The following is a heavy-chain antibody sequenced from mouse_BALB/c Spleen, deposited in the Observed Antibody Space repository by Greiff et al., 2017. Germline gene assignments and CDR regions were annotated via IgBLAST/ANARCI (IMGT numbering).Heavy chain of an antibody. J-gene: IGHJ3*01. V-gene: IGHV3-6*02. CDR1: GYSITSGYY. CDR2: ISYDGSN. D-gene: IGHD2-10*01. Sequence: EVQLVESGPGLVKPSQSLSLTCSVTGYSITSGYYWNWIRQFPGNKLEWMGYISYDGSNNYNPSLKNRISITRDTSKNQFFLKLNSVTTEDTATYYCARLPYYGNYEGFAYWGQGTLVTVSA. CDR3: ARLPYYGNYEGFAY.